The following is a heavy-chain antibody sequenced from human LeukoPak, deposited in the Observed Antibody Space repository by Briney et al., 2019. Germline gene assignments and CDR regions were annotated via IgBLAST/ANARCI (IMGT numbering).Heavy chain of an antibody. Sequence: GGSLRLSCAASGFSFSSYWMSWVRQALGKGLEWVANMKRDGSEKYYVDSVKGRFTISRDNAKNSLFLQMNSLRAEDTAVYYCARGKDWFDTWGQGTLVIVSS. J-gene: IGHJ5*02. CDR2: MKRDGSEK. V-gene: IGHV3-7*01. CDR3: ARGKDWFDT. CDR1: GFSFSSYW.